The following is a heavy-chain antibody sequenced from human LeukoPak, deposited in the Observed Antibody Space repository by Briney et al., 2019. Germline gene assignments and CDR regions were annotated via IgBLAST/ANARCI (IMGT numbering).Heavy chain of an antibody. CDR2: IYGSGIT. J-gene: IGHJ6*03. V-gene: IGHV4-4*07. D-gene: IGHD3-22*01. Sequence: KPSETLSLTCTVSGGSIISNYWSWIRQSAGTGLEWIGRIYGSGITDYNPFLKSRVTMSLDTSRKQFSLRLTSVTAADTAVYYCARLKFYDSTGYSPGYYMDVWGKGTTVSVFS. CDR1: GGSIISNY. CDR3: ARLKFYDSTGYSPGYYMDV.